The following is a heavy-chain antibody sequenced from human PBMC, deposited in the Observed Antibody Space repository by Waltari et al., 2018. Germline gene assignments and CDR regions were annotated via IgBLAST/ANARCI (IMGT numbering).Heavy chain of an antibody. CDR2: IIPIFGTA. J-gene: IGHJ5*02. D-gene: IGHD3-3*01. CDR1: GGTFSSYA. Sequence: QVQLVQSGAEVKKPGSSVKVSCKASGGTFSSYAISWVRQAPGQGLEWMGGIIPIFGTANDEQKFQGIVTITAYESTSTAYMELSSLRSEDTAVYYCAREGTYYDFWSGYLGYNWFDPWGQGTLVTVSS. CDR3: AREGTYYDFWSGYLGYNWFDP. V-gene: IGHV1-69*12.